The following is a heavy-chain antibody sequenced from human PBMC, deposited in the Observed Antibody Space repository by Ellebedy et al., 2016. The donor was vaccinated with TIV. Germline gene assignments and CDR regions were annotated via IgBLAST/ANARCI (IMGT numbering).Heavy chain of an antibody. V-gene: IGHV4-39*01. CDR3: ARGLGYCSGGSCYIDAFDI. Sequence: MPGGSLRLSCTVSGASISSTSHYWAWIRQPPGKGLEWIGSIYYSGSTYFNPSLKSRVSISVDTAKNQFSLKLSSVTAADTAVYYCARGLGYCSGGSCYIDAFDIWGQGTMVTVSS. D-gene: IGHD2-15*01. CDR2: IYYSGST. CDR1: GASISSTSHY. J-gene: IGHJ3*02.